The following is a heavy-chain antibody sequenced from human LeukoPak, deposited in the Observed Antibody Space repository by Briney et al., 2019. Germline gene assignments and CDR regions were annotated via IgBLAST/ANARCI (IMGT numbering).Heavy chain of an antibody. CDR1: GGSFSGYY. D-gene: IGHD2-2*01. V-gene: IGHV4-34*01. CDR3: ARGRLLEYCSSTSCPRAFDI. J-gene: IGHJ3*02. CDR2: INHSGST. Sequence: PSETLSLTCAVYGGSFSGYYWSWIRQPPGKGLEWIGEINHSGSTNYNPSLKSRVTISVDTSKNQFSLKLSSVTAADTAVYYCARGRLLEYCSSTSCPRAFDIWGQGTMVTVSS.